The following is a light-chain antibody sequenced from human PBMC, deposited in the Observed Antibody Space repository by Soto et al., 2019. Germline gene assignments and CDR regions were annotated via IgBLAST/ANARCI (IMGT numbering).Light chain of an antibody. J-gene: IGKJ5*01. Sequence: DIQMTQSPSSLSASVGDRVSITCRASQSISSYLNWYQQKPGKAPKLLIYAASSLQSGVPSRFSGSKSGTDFTLTISSVQPEDFATYYCQQSYSTSITFGQGTRLEIK. V-gene: IGKV1-39*01. CDR1: QSISSY. CDR3: QQSYSTSIT. CDR2: AAS.